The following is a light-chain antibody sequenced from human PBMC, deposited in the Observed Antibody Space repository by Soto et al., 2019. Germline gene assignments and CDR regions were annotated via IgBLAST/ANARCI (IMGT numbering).Light chain of an antibody. CDR2: GNN. V-gene: IGLV1-40*01. CDR3: QSYDSSLSGYV. CDR1: SANIGAAYN. Sequence: SALTQPRSVSGAPGQRVTISCNGSSANIGAAYNVDWYQQLPGTAPNLLIYGNNNRPSGVPARFSGSKSGTSASLAIAGLQAEHEGDYYCQSYDSSLSGYVFGPGTKVTVL. J-gene: IGLJ1*01.